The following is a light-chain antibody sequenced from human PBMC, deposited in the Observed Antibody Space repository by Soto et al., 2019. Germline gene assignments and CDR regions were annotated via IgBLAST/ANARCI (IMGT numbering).Light chain of an antibody. CDR3: HQYNNYMYT. J-gene: IGKJ2*01. Sequence: ELVMSQSPATLSVSPGERVTLSCRASQNIRKNLAWYQQKPGQAPSLLIYEASTRASGVPVRFSGSGAGTEFTLTISSLQSEEFGVYYCHQYNNYMYTFSQGTKVDIK. CDR2: EAS. V-gene: IGKV3-15*01. CDR1: QNIRKN.